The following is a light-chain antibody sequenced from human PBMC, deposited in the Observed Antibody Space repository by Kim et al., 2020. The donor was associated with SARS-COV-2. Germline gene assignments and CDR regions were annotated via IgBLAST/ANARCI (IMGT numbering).Light chain of an antibody. V-gene: IGKV3-15*01. CDR3: QRGLT. CDR2: GAS. CDR1: QSVSGN. Sequence: PTLSETQGETATLSGRATQSVSGNLAWYQQRPGQAPRLLLHGASIRATGVSARFSGSGSWTEFTLTISSLQSEDFAVYYCQRGLTFGGGTKVDIK. J-gene: IGKJ4*01.